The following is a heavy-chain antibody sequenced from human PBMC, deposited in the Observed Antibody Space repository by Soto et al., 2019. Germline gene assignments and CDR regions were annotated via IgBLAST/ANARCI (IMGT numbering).Heavy chain of an antibody. V-gene: IGHV3-74*01. CDR2: INSDGSST. D-gene: IGHD2-15*01. CDR3: ASLSGGSWDDAFDI. J-gene: IGHJ3*02. Sequence: EVQLVESGGGLVQPGGSLRLSCAASGFTFSSYWMHWVRQAPGKGLVWVSRINSDGSSTSYADSVKGRFTISRDNAKNTLYLQMNSLRAEDTAVYYCASLSGGSWDDAFDIWGQGTMVTVSS. CDR1: GFTFSSYW.